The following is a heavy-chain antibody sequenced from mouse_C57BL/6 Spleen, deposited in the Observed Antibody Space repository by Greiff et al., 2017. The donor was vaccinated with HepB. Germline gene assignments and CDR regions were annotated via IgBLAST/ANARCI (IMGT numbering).Heavy chain of an antibody. D-gene: IGHD2-4*01. Sequence: EVQRVESGGGLVQPKGSLKLSCAASGFTFNTYAMHWVRQAPGKGLEWVARIRSKSSNYATYYADSVKDRFTISRDDSQSMLYLQRNNLKTEDTAMYYCVREGDDYDVLFFDYWGQGTTLTVSS. CDR1: GFTFNTYA. CDR2: IRSKSSNYAT. J-gene: IGHJ2*01. CDR3: VREGDDYDVLFFDY. V-gene: IGHV10-3*01.